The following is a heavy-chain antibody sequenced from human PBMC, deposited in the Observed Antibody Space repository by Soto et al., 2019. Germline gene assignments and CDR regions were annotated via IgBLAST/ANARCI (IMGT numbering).Heavy chain of an antibody. CDR3: AREKSRYYDFWSGYYTPEGTAYYGMDV. CDR1: GGSISSGGYS. Sequence: SETLSLTCAVSGGSISSGGYSWSWIRQPPGKGLEWIGYIYHSGSTYYNPSLKSRVTISVDRSKNQFSLELSSVTAADTAVYYCAREKSRYYDFWSGYYTPEGTAYYGMDVWGQGTTVTVSS. D-gene: IGHD3-3*01. J-gene: IGHJ6*02. V-gene: IGHV4-30-2*01. CDR2: IYHSGST.